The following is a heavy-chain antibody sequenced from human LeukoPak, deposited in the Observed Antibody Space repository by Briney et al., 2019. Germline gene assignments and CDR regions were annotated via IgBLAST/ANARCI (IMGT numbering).Heavy chain of an antibody. Sequence: SVKVSFKASGGTFSSYAISWVRQSPGQGLEWMGRIIPILGIANYAQTFQGRVTITADKSTRTAYMQLSSLRSEDTAVYYCAREKASGYSYGRENWFDPWGQGTLVTVSS. V-gene: IGHV1-69*04. J-gene: IGHJ5*02. CDR2: IIPILGIA. CDR3: AREKASGYSYGRENWFDP. D-gene: IGHD5-18*01. CDR1: GGTFSSYA.